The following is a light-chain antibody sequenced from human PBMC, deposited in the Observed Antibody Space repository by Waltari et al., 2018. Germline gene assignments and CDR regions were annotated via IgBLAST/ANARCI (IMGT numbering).Light chain of an antibody. CDR2: GAS. CDR3: QNHERLPAT. CDR1: QSVSRT. Sequence: EIVLTQSPGILSLSPGERATLPCRASQSVSRTLAWYQQKPGQAPRLLIYGASTRATGIPDRFSGGVSGTDFSLTISRLEPEDFAVYFCQNHERLPATFGQGTKVEIK. J-gene: IGKJ1*01. V-gene: IGKV3-20*01.